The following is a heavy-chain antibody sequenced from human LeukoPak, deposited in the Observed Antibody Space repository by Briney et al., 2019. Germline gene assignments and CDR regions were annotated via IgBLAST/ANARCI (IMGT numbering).Heavy chain of an antibody. V-gene: IGHV3-49*04. CDR1: GFTFGDYA. CDR3: TRDQRLRYRYYFDY. Sequence: GRSLRLSCTASGFTFGDYAMSWVRQAPGKGLEWVGFIRSKAYGGTTEYAASVKGRFTISRDDSKSIAYLQMSSLKTEDTAVYYCTRDQRLRYRYYFDYWGQGTLVTVSS. D-gene: IGHD6-25*01. J-gene: IGHJ4*02. CDR2: IRSKAYGGTT.